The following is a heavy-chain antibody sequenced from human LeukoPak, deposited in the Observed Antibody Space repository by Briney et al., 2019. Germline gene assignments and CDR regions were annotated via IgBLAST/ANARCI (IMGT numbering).Heavy chain of an antibody. D-gene: IGHD6-13*01. J-gene: IGHJ6*03. V-gene: IGHV3-20*04. CDR2: INWNGGST. CDR1: GFTFDDYG. Sequence: PGGSLRLSCAASGFTFDDYGMSWVRQAPGKGLEWVSGINWNGGSTGYADSVKGRFTISRDNAKNSLYLQMNSLRAEDTALYYCAREVNTPSSSWYGSYYYYMDVWGKGTTVTVSS. CDR3: AREVNTPSSSWYGSYYYYMDV.